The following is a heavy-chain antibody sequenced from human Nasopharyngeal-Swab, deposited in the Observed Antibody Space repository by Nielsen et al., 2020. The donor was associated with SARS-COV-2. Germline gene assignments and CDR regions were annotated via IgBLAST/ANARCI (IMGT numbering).Heavy chain of an antibody. V-gene: IGHV4-59*08. D-gene: IGHD3-3*01. Sequence: SETLSLTCTVSGGSISSYYWSWIRQPPGKGLEWIGYIYYSGSTYYNPSLKSRVTISVDTSKNQFSLKLSSVTAADTAVYYCARHTSSSGHLNWFDPWGQGNVVTVSS. J-gene: IGHJ5*02. CDR2: IYYSGST. CDR3: ARHTSSSGHLNWFDP. CDR1: GGSISSYY.